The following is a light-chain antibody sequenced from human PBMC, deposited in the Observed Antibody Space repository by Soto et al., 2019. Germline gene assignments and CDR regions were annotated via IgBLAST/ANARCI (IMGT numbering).Light chain of an antibody. Sequence: ELVLTQSPGTLYLSLGERATLSCRASQAVFGDYLAWYQKKPGQAPRLLIHAIFNRATGVPTRFSGRGSGTDFTLTISGLEPEDFAVYYCQHYGRSLEAFGPGTKV. V-gene: IGKV3-20*01. CDR1: QAVFGDY. CDR3: QHYGRSLEA. J-gene: IGKJ3*01. CDR2: AIF.